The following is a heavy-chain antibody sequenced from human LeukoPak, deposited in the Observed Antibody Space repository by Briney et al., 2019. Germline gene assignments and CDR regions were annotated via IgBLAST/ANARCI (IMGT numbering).Heavy chain of an antibody. J-gene: IGHJ3*02. CDR2: IYTSANT. Sequence: SETLSLTCNVSGASISSYYWSWIRQPAGKGLEWIGRIYTSANTNYNPSFKSRATISIDRFKNQFSLNLPSVTAADTAVYYCARDRIWNVAGHDPFDIWGQGTMVTVSS. CDR1: GASISSYY. CDR3: ARDRIWNVAGHDPFDI. D-gene: IGHD1-1*01. V-gene: IGHV4-4*07.